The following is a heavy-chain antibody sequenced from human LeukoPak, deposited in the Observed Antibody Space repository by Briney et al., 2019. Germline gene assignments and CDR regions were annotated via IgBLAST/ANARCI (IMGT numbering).Heavy chain of an antibody. CDR3: ARDDTSHSYGPSDY. V-gene: IGHV3-74*01. CDR2: INGDGSST. Sequence: PGGSLRLSCAASGFTFSSYWMHWVRQAPGKGLVWVSRINGDGSSTTYADSVKGRFTISRDNAKNSLYLQMNSLRAEDTAVYYCARDDTSHSYGPSDYWGQGTLVTVSS. CDR1: GFTFSSYW. J-gene: IGHJ4*02. D-gene: IGHD5-18*01.